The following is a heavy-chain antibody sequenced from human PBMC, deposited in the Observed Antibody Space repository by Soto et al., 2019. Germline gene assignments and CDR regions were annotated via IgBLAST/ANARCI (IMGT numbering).Heavy chain of an antibody. Sequence: QVQLVQSGAEVKKPGASVKVSCKASGYTFINYGISWVRQAPGQGLEWMGWISSYTGDRNYAQRLQGRVTVTTDISTSTVYMELRSLRSDDTAVYYCARDHGMIRGVIVDYWGQGTLVTVSS. V-gene: IGHV1-18*01. CDR3: ARDHGMIRGVIVDY. D-gene: IGHD3-10*01. J-gene: IGHJ4*02. CDR1: GYTFINYG. CDR2: ISSYTGDR.